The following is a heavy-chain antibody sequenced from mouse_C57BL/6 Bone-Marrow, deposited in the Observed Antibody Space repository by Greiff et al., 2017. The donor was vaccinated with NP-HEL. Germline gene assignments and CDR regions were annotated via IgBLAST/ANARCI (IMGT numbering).Heavy chain of an antibody. J-gene: IGHJ3*01. CDR1: GYTFTDYY. CDR2: INPNNGGT. D-gene: IGHD2-13*01. V-gene: IGHV1-26*01. CDR3: AREGVDGDSVGCAY. Sequence: VQLQQSGPELVKPGASVKISCKASGYTFTDYYMNWVKQSHGKSLEWIGDINPNNGGTSYNQKFKGKATLTVDKSSSTAYMELRSLTSEDSAVYNCAREGVDGDSVGCAYWGHGTLVTVSA.